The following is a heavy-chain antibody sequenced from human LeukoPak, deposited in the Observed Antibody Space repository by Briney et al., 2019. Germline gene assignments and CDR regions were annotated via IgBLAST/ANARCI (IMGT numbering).Heavy chain of an antibody. D-gene: IGHD6-13*01. J-gene: IGHJ5*02. CDR2: ISSSSSYI. CDR1: GFTFSSYS. V-gene: IGHV3-21*01. CDR3: ARAGYSSNWFDP. Sequence: GGSLRLSCAASGFTFSSYSMNWVRQAPGKGLEWVSSISSSSSYIYYADSVKGRFTISRDNAKNSLYLQMNSLRAEDTAVYYCARAGYSSNWFDPWGQGTLVTVSS.